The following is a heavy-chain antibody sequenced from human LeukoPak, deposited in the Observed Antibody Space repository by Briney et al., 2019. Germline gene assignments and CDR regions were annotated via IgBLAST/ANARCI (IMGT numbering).Heavy chain of an antibody. J-gene: IGHJ5*02. V-gene: IGHV3-48*01. CDR1: GFIFSSYS. Sequence: GGSLRLSCAASGFIFSSYSMNWVRQAPGKGLEWVSYISSSSSTIYYADSVKGRFTISRDNAKNSQYLQLNSLRAEDTAVYYCARVLHKRNYDSSDYYASWGQGTLVTVSS. D-gene: IGHD3-22*01. CDR2: ISSSSSTI. CDR3: ARVLHKRNYDSSDYYAS.